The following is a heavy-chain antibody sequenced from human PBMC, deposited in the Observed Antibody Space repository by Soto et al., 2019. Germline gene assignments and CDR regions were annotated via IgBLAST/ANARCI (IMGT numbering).Heavy chain of an antibody. Sequence: LSLTCTVSGGAISSYYWSWIRQPPGKGLEWIGYIYYSGSTNYNPSLKSRVTISVDTSKNQFSLKLSSVTAADTAVYYCARGEYRKYYYYGMDVWGQGTTLTVSS. CDR3: ARGEYRKYYYYGMDV. V-gene: IGHV4-59*01. D-gene: IGHD2-2*01. CDR1: GGAISSYY. J-gene: IGHJ6*02. CDR2: IYYSGST.